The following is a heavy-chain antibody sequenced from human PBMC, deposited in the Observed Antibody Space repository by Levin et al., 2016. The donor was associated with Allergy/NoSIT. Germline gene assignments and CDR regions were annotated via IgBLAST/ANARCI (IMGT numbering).Heavy chain of an antibody. CDR1: GFTFSSYA. J-gene: IGHJ6*03. V-gene: IGHV3-30*04. CDR2: ISYDGSNK. Sequence: GESLKISCAASGFTFSSYAMHWVRQAPGKGLEWVAVISYDGSNKYYADSVKGRFTISRDNSKNTLYLQMNSLRAEDTAVYYCARSEAHYDFWSGYYMDVWGKGTTVTVSS. CDR3: ARSEAHYDFWSGYYMDV. D-gene: IGHD3-3*01.